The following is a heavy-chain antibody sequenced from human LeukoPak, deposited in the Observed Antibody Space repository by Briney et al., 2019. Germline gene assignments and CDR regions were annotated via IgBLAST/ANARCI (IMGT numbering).Heavy chain of an antibody. J-gene: IGHJ4*02. CDR3: ARGLYGATYYFDY. V-gene: IGHV1-2*02. D-gene: IGHD4-17*01. Sequence: ASVKVSCKASGYTFTGYYMHWVRQAPGQGLEWMGWINPNSGGTNYAQKFQGRVTMTRDTSISTAYMELSRLRSDDTAVYYCARGLYGATYYFDYWGQGTLVTVSS. CDR1: GYTFTGYY. CDR2: INPNSGGT.